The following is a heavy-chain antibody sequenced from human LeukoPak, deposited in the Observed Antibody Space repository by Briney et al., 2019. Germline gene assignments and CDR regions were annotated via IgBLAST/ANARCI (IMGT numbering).Heavy chain of an antibody. CDR2: IIPIFGTA. CDR3: ARWDMGMDLACSSTSCYFDY. V-gene: IGHV1-69*01. D-gene: IGHD2-2*01. J-gene: IGHJ4*02. CDR1: GGTFSSYA. Sequence: GSSVKVSCTASGGTFSSYAISWVRQAPGQGLEWMGGIIPIFGTANYAQKFQGRVTITADESTSTAYMELSSLRSEDTAVYYCARWDMGMDLACSSTSCYFDYWGQGTLVTVSS.